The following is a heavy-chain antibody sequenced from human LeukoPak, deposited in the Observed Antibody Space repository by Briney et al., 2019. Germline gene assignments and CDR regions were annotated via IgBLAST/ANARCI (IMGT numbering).Heavy chain of an antibody. D-gene: IGHD2-2*01. CDR3: ARVGAYCTSTSCLDY. V-gene: IGHV1-18*01. CDR1: GYTFTSYG. CDR2: ISAYSIYNGNT. Sequence: ASVKVSCKASGYTFTSYGISWVRQAPGQGLEWMGWISAYSIYNGNTKYAQKFQGRVTMTTDTSTSTAYMELRSLTSDDTAVYYCARVGAYCTSTSCLDYWGQGTLVTVSS. J-gene: IGHJ4*02.